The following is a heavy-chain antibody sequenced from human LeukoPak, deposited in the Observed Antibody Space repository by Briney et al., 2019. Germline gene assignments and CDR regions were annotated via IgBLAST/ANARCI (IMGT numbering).Heavy chain of an antibody. Sequence: GGSLRLFCAAWGFTFSSYGMHWVRQARGKGLEWVAFIRYDGSNKYYAESVKDRFTISRDNSKNTLYLKMNSLRAEDTAVYYCAKDPLYSVAGPPRYYGMDVWGQGTTVTVSS. V-gene: IGHV3-30*02. CDR3: AKDPLYSVAGPPRYYGMDV. D-gene: IGHD6-19*01. CDR1: GFTFSSYG. CDR2: IRYDGSNK. J-gene: IGHJ6*02.